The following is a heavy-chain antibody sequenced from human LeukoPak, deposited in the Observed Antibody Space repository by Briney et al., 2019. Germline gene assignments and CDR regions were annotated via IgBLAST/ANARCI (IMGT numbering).Heavy chain of an antibody. Sequence: PSETLSLTCTVSGGSISSYYWSWIRQPAGKGLEWIGRIYTSGSTNYNPSLKSRVTMSVDTSKNQFSLKLSSVTAADTAVYYCARGVPSNYDILTGYYGGGVNFDYWGQGTLVTVSS. CDR3: ARGVPSNYDILTGYYGGGVNFDY. CDR1: GGSISSYY. D-gene: IGHD3-9*01. CDR2: IYTSGST. J-gene: IGHJ4*02. V-gene: IGHV4-4*07.